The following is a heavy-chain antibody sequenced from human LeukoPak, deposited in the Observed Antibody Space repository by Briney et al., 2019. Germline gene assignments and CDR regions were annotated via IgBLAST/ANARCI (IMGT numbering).Heavy chain of an antibody. CDR2: ISGSGSST. CDR3: ARSVRFFYGMDV. Sequence: PGGSLRLSCAASGFTFSSFAMSWVRQAPGKGLEWVSAISGSGSSTYYADSVKGRFTISRDNSKNTLYLQMNSLRAEDTAVYYCARSVRFFYGMDVWGQGTTVTVSS. CDR1: GFTFSSFA. V-gene: IGHV3-23*01. J-gene: IGHJ6*02. D-gene: IGHD3-3*01.